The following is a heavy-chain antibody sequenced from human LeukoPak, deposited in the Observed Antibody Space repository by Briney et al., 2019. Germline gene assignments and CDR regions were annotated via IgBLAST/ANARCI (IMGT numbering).Heavy chain of an antibody. CDR1: GDSNSPYY. Sequence: SETLSLTCTVFGDSNSPYYWSWIRQPPGKGLEWIGYIYYSGSTNYNPSLKSRVTISVDTSKNQFSLKLSSVTAADTAVYYCARDSHNYGRWYFDLWGRGTLVTVSS. J-gene: IGHJ2*01. CDR3: ARDSHNYGRWYFDL. D-gene: IGHD3-10*01. CDR2: IYYSGST. V-gene: IGHV4-59*01.